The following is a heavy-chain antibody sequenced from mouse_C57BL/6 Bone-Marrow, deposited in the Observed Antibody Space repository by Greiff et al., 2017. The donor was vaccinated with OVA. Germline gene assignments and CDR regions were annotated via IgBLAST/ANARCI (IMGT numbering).Heavy chain of an antibody. J-gene: IGHJ2*01. V-gene: IGHV1-82*01. Sequence: QVQLQQSGPELVKPGASVKISCKASGYAFSSSWMNWVKQRPGKGLEWIGRIYPGDGDTNYNGKFKGKATLTADKSSSIAYMQLSSLTSEDSAVYFCARYVTTVVATRDDWGQGTTLTVSS. D-gene: IGHD1-1*01. CDR3: ARYVTTVVATRDD. CDR1: GYAFSSSW. CDR2: IYPGDGDT.